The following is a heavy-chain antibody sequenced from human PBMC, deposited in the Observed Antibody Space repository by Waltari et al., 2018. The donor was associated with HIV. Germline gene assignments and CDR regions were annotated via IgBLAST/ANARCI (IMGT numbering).Heavy chain of an antibody. CDR1: GFLFSNHG. CDR3: ATYCGGDCYFGEVSFDV. J-gene: IGHJ3*01. Sequence: QVQLMQSGGGVVQPGWSLRLSCTASGFLFSNHGIHWFRQAPAKGLDWVALISHDGNSHFYADSVKGRFTVSRDNSKDTVYLQMNSLTTDDTAVYYCATYCGGDCYFGEVSFDVWGQGTMVIVS. V-gene: IGHV3-30*03. CDR2: ISHDGNSH. D-gene: IGHD2-21*02.